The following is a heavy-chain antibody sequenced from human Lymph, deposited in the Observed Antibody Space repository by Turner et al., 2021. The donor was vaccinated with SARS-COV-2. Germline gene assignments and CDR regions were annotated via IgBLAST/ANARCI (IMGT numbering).Heavy chain of an antibody. CDR2: ISGDGGST. CDR3: AKEGLSGRRLQFVPYFAY. D-gene: IGHD5-12*01. CDR1: GFTFDDYA. J-gene: IGHJ4*02. V-gene: IGHV3-43*02. Sequence: EVQLVESGGGVVQPGGCLRLSCAAPGFTFDDYAMHWVRQAPGKGLEWVSLISGDGGSTYYADSVKGRFTISRDDSKNSLYLQINSLRTEDTALYYCAKEGLSGRRLQFVPYFAYWGQGTLVSVSS.